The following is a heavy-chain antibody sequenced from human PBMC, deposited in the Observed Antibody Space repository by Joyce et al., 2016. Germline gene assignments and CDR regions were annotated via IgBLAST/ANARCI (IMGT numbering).Heavy chain of an antibody. D-gene: IGHD1-1*01. J-gene: IGHJ4*02. CDR1: GGPFSSFY. CDR2: IYPTGDT. CDR3: ARTLRTRAFDY. V-gene: IGHV4-4*07. Sequence: QVQLQESGPGQVKPSETLSLTCTVSGGPFSSFYWSWIRQPAGKGLEWIGRIYPTGDTNYSPSLESRVTMSVDMSKNQFSLKLTSVSAADTAIYYCARTLRTRAFDYWGQGTLVTVSS.